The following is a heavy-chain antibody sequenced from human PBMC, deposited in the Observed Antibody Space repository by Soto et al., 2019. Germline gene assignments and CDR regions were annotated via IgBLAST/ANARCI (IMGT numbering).Heavy chain of an antibody. CDR3: ALGSTRPDY. V-gene: IGHV4-59*01. J-gene: IGHJ4*02. CDR2: THSSGNT. CDR1: GASISNSY. D-gene: IGHD2-2*01. Sequence: SETLSLTCTVSGASISNSYWSWIRQPPGKGPEWIGYTHSSGNTNYNPSLESRVTISVDTSKNQFSLKLTSMTAADTAVYYCALGSTRPDYWGQGTLVTVSS.